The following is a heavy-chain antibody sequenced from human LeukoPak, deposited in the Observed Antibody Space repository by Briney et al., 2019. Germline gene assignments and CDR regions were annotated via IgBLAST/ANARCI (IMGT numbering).Heavy chain of an antibody. J-gene: IGHJ4*02. CDR2: FNTRGIT. V-gene: IGHV4-4*07. Sequence: SETLSLTCSVSGVSMSGYYWSWIRQPAGKGLEWIGRFNTRGITTYNSSLKTRVIISLDNSKNQFYLTLTSVTAADTAVYYCARGNYYGSASRGGFDYWGQGILVTVPA. CDR1: GVSMSGYY. D-gene: IGHD3-10*01. CDR3: ARGNYYGSASRGGFDY.